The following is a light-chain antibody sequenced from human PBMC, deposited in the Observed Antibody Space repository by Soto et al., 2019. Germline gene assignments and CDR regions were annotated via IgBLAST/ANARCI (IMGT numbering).Light chain of an antibody. CDR3: SSYAGSNNLKV. J-gene: IGLJ1*01. CDR1: SSDVGGYNY. V-gene: IGLV2-8*01. Sequence: QSVLTQPPSPAGAPGQSVTLSCTGSSSDVGGYNYVSWYQQHPGKAPELMIYEVTKRPSGVPDRFSGSKSGNTASLTVSGLQAEDEADYYCSSYAGSNNLKVFGTGTKVTVL. CDR2: EVT.